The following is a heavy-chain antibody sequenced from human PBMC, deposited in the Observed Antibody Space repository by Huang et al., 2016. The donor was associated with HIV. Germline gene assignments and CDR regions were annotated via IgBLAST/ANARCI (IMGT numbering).Heavy chain of an antibody. CDR1: GFTLSSYG. CDR3: AKGGSAAAVLDF. Sequence: QVQLVESGGGVVQPGRSLRISCAASGFTLSSYGMHWVRQAPVKGLEWVAVISDDAKTKYYADSVKGRFSISRDNSKTTVYLQLNSLRVEDTAVYYCAKGGSAAAVLDFWGQGTLVTVSS. CDR2: ISDDAKTK. J-gene: IGHJ4*02. V-gene: IGHV3-30*18. D-gene: IGHD6-13*01.